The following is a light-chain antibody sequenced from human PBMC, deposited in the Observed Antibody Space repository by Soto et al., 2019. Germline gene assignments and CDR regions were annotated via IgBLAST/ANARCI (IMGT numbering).Light chain of an antibody. CDR1: RSNIGSNS. CDR3: AAWDDSLNGYV. V-gene: IGLV1-44*01. CDR2: NNN. Sequence: QSVLTQPPSASGTPGQRVTISCSGSRSNIGSNSVSWYQQLPGTAPKLLIYNNNQRPSGVPDRISGSKSGTSGSLAISGLQSGDEADYYCAAWDDSLNGYVFGTGTKSPS. J-gene: IGLJ1*01.